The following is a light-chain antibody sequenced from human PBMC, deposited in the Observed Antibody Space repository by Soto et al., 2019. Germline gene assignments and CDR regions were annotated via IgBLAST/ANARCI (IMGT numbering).Light chain of an antibody. Sequence: VFTPSPSTLSLSPGEGATFSCRASQSISSNFLAWYQQKPGQAPGLLIHGASNRATGIPDRFSGSGSGTDFTLTISRLEPEDFAVYYCQQYGSSPRTFGRGTKVDI. J-gene: IGKJ4*02. V-gene: IGKV3-20*01. CDR2: GAS. CDR1: QSISSNF. CDR3: QQYGSSPRT.